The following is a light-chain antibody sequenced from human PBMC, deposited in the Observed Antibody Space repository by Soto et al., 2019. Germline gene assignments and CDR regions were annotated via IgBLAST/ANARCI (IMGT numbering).Light chain of an antibody. V-gene: IGLV1-40*01. CDR2: GNS. CDR1: SSNIGAGCD. CDR3: QSYDSSLRGVV. J-gene: IGLJ2*01. Sequence: QLVLTQPPSVSGAPGQRVTISCTGSSSNIGAGCDVHWYQQLPGTAPKLLIYGNSNRPSGVPDRFSGSKSGTSASLAITGLQAEDEADYYCQSYDSSLRGVVFGGGTKLTVL.